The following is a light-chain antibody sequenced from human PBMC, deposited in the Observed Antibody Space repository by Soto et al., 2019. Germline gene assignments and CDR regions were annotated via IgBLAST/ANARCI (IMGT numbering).Light chain of an antibody. V-gene: IGKV1-5*03. CDR1: QSISSW. J-gene: IGKJ5*01. CDR2: KAS. CDR3: QQYNGT. Sequence: DIQMTQSPSILSASVGDRVTITCRASQSISSWLAWYQQKPGKAPNLLIHKASHLESGVPSRFSGSGSGTDFTLTISSLQPDDFTTYYCQQYNGTFGQGTRLEI.